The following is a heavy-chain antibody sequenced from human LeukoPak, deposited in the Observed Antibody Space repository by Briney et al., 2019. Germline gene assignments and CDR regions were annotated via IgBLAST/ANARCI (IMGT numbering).Heavy chain of an antibody. CDR1: EFTFTTYG. CDR2: IYYDGSNI. J-gene: IGHJ4*02. D-gene: IGHD1-7*01. V-gene: IGHV3-30*02. Sequence: PGGSLRLSCAASEFTFTTYGMHWVRQAPGKGLEWVAFIYYDGSNIYYADYVKGRFTISRDISKNTLYLQMDSLRAEDTAVYYCAKDREGTTFDNWGQGTLFTVSS. CDR3: AKDREGTTFDN.